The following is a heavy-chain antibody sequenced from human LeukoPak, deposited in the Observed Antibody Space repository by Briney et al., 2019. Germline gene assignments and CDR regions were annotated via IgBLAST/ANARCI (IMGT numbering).Heavy chain of an antibody. CDR3: ARVVSDDYSNYLDY. Sequence: GGSLRLSCAASGFTFSSYAMSWVRQAPGKGLEWVSAISGSGGSTYYADSVKGRFTISRDNSKNTLYLQMNSLRAEDTAVYYCARVVSDDYSNYLDYWGQGTLVTVSS. CDR1: GFTFSSYA. J-gene: IGHJ4*02. CDR2: ISGSGGST. V-gene: IGHV3-23*01. D-gene: IGHD4-11*01.